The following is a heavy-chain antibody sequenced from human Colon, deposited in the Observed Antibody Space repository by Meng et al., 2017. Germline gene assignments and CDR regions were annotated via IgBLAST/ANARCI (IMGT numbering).Heavy chain of an antibody. Sequence: GESLKISCAASGFTFSSYAMHWVRQAPGKGLEWVAVISYDGSNKYYADSVKGRFTISRDNSKNTLYLKMNSLRSEDTAVYYCARGDVLLWFGGLVGFDYWGQGTLVTVSS. CDR3: ARGDVLLWFGGLVGFDY. J-gene: IGHJ4*02. CDR2: ISYDGSNK. CDR1: GFTFSSYA. V-gene: IGHV3-30*04. D-gene: IGHD3-10*01.